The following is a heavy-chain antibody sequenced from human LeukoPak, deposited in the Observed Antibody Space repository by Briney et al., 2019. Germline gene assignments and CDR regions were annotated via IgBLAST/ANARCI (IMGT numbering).Heavy chain of an antibody. CDR2: ISYDGSNK. J-gene: IGHJ4*02. D-gene: IGHD3-9*01. CDR3: AKDSYFDWLFDY. CDR1: GFTFSSYG. V-gene: IGHV3-30*18. Sequence: PGRSLRLSCAASGFTFSSYGMHWVRQAPGKGLEWVAVISYDGSNKYYADSVKGRFTISRDNSKNTLYLQMNSLRAEDTAVYYCAKDSYFDWLFDYWGQGTLVTVSS.